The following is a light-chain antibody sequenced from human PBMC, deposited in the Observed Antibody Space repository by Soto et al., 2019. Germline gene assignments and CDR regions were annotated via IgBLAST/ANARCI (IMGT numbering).Light chain of an antibody. CDR3: QQYGSSIT. J-gene: IGKJ5*01. V-gene: IGKV3-20*01. CDR1: QSVSSSF. CDR2: AAS. Sequence: EIVLTQSPGTLSLSPGERATLSCRASQSVSSSFLAWYQQRPGQAPRLLIYAASNTAPGIPDRFSGSGSGTDFTLTISRLEPEDFAVFYCQQYGSSITFGQGTRLEIK.